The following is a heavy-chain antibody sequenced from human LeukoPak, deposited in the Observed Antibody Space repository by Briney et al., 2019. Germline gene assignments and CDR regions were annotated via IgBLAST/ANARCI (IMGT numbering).Heavy chain of an antibody. CDR1: GGTFSSYA. D-gene: IGHD3-10*01. CDR2: MNPNSGNT. CDR3: ARAAEYGSTPDY. V-gene: IGHV1-8*02. J-gene: IGHJ4*02. Sequence: GASVKVSCKASGGTFSSYAISWVRQAPGQGLEWMGWMNPNSGNTGYAQKFQGRVTMTRNTSISTAYMELSSLRSEDTAVYYCARAAEYGSTPDYWGQGTLVTVSS.